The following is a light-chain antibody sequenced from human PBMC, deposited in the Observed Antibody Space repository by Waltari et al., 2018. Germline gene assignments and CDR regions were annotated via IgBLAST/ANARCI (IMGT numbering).Light chain of an antibody. CDR3: EQSYNTPPT. V-gene: IGKV1-39*01. CDR2: SAS. CDR1: HSVRNY. Sequence: DIQMIPSPSSLSASVGADVPLSCRASHSVRNYVNWYQQKPGKAPKLLIYSASSLYSGVPSRFSGGGSGTDFTLTITNLQPEDFATYHCEQSYNTPPTFGRGTKVEIK. J-gene: IGKJ4*01.